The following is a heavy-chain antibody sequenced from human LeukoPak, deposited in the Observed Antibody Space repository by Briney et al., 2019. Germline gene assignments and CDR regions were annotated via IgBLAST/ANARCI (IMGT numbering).Heavy chain of an antibody. Sequence: SETLSLTCTVSGVSISSYYWSWVRQPPGKGLEWVGYIYTSGSTNYNPSLKSRVTISVDTSKNQFSLKLSSVTAADTAVYYCARLAVSGYNFDPWGQGTLVTVSS. CDR3: ARLAVSGYNFDP. D-gene: IGHD3-16*01. CDR1: GVSISSYY. V-gene: IGHV4-4*09. J-gene: IGHJ5*02. CDR2: IYTSGST.